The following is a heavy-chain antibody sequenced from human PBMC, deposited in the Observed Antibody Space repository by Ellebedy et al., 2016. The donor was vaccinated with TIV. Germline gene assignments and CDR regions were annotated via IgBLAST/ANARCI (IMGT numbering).Heavy chain of an antibody. CDR3: ARDRGYDTFDY. D-gene: IGHD5-12*01. CDR1: GFTFTNHW. CDR2: INQDGSEK. Sequence: GESLKISCAASGFTFTNHWMSWVRQAPGKGLEWVANINQDGSEKYYVDSVKGRFTISRDNAQKSLDLQMSSLRAEDTAVYYCARDRGYDTFDYWGQGILVTVSS. J-gene: IGHJ4*02. V-gene: IGHV3-7*01.